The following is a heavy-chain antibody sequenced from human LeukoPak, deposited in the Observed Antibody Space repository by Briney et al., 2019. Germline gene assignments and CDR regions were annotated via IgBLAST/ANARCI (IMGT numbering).Heavy chain of an antibody. V-gene: IGHV3-66*01. CDR1: GFTVSSNY. J-gene: IGHJ4*02. Sequence: GGSLRLSCAASGFTVSSNYMSWVRQAPGKGLEWVSVIYSGGSTYYADSVKGRFTISRDNSKNTLYLQMNSLRAEDTAVYYCAIFSGITMVRGDSDYWGQGTLVTVSS. CDR3: AIFSGITMVRGDSDY. CDR2: IYSGGST. D-gene: IGHD3-10*01.